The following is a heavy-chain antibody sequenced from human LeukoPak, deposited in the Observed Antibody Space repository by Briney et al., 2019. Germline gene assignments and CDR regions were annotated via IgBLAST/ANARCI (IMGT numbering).Heavy chain of an antibody. CDR2: ISSSSSYI. V-gene: IGHV3-21*01. CDR1: GFNVSDNY. J-gene: IGHJ4*02. CDR3: AREDASGSLFDY. D-gene: IGHD3-10*01. Sequence: GGSLSLSCAVSGFNVSDNYMSWVRQAPGKGLEWVSSISSSSSYIYYADSVKGRFTISRDNAKNSLYLQMNSLRAEDTAVYYCAREDASGSLFDYWGQGTLVTVSS.